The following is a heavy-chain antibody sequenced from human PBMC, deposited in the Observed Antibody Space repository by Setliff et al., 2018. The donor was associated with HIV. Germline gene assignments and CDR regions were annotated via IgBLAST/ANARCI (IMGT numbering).Heavy chain of an antibody. J-gene: IGHJ3*02. CDR3: AKSTGTSHASFSFEI. Sequence: GSLRLSCAASGFNFNDYGMHWVRQAPGKGLEWVAFIRYDGIYKYYADSVKGRFTISRDNSKNTLYLQMNSLRAEDTAVYYCAKSTGTSHASFSFEIWGQGTMVTVSS. CDR1: GFNFNDYG. D-gene: IGHD3-3*01. V-gene: IGHV3-30*02. CDR2: IRYDGIYK.